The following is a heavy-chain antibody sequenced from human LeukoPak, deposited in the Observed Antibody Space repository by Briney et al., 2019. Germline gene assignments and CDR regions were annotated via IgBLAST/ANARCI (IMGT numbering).Heavy chain of an antibody. CDR1: GFTFSSYA. V-gene: IGHV3-23*01. CDR2: ISGRGDST. J-gene: IGHJ4*02. CDR3: AKRRDYDSTGYYFTPYYFDY. D-gene: IGHD3-22*01. Sequence: GGSLRLSCAASGFTFSSYAMTWVRQGPGKGLECVSSISGRGDSTYYVDSVKGRFSISRDNSKNTVFLQMNTLRAEDTAVYYCAKRRDYDSTGYYFTPYYFDYWGQGTLATVSS.